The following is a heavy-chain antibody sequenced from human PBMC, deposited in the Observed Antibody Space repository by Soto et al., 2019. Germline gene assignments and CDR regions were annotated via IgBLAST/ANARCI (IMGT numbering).Heavy chain of an antibody. D-gene: IGHD4-17*01. CDR3: AAEYGANSA. Sequence: QVQLVQSGAEVKKPGSSVKVSCKASGGTFSSYTINWVRQAPGQGLESVGRIIPILGIAKNAQKFQGRVTITADKSTSTAYMELSSLRSEDTAVYYCAAEYGANSAWGQGTLVTVSS. V-gene: IGHV1-69*02. CDR1: GGTFSSYT. CDR2: IIPILGIA. J-gene: IGHJ4*02.